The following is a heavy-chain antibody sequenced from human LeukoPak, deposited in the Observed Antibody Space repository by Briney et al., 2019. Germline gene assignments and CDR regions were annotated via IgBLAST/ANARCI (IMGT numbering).Heavy chain of an antibody. V-gene: IGHV4-34*01. CDR1: GGSFSGYY. J-gene: IGHJ3*02. CDR2: INHSGST. D-gene: IGHD4-11*01. Sequence: SETLSLTCAVYGGSFSGYYWSWIRQPPGKGLEWIGEINHSGSTNYNPSLKSRVTISVDTSKNQFSLKLSSVTAADTAVHYCARHRLTNDAFDIWGQGTMVTVSS. CDR3: ARHRLTNDAFDI.